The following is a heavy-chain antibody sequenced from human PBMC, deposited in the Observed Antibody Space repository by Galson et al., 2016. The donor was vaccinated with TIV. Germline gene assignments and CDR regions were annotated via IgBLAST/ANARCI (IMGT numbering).Heavy chain of an antibody. D-gene: IGHD2-21*01. CDR3: ARDDGAVSAGRFLGYGGQGRVTLTTDTSTSTAYMEVRSLRSDDTAVYYCARDAGTLLEGRFFDY. CDR1: GYSFSTYG. Sequence: SVKVSCKATGYSFSTYGISWARQAPGQGLEWMGWISAYNGHTNYAEKVQGRVTLTTDTSTSTAYMEVRSLRSDDTAVYYYARDDGAVSAGRFLGYGGQGRVTLTTDTSTSTAYMEVRSLRSDDTAVYYCARDAGTLLEGRFFDYWGQGTVVTVSS. V-gene: IGHV1-18*01. CDR2: ISAYNGHT. J-gene: IGHJ4*02.